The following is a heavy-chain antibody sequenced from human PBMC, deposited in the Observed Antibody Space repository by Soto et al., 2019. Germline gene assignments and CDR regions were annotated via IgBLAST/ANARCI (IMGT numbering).Heavy chain of an antibody. D-gene: IGHD1-7*01. V-gene: IGHV5-10-1*01. CDR2: IDPSDSYI. CDR1: GYTFTNYY. J-gene: IGHJ4*02. CDR3: AIPLARTTPFDY. Sequence: GSLKISCQASGYTFTNYYIAWVRQVPGKGLEWMGRIDPSDSYIKYSPSFEGHVTMSVDKSISTAFLQWSRLEASDTAMYFCAIPLARTTPFDYWGQGSLVTVSS.